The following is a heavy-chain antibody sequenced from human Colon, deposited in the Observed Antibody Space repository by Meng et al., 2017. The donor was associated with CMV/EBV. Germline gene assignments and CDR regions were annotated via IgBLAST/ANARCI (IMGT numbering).Heavy chain of an antibody. V-gene: IGHV1-2*02. CDR2: INPNSGGT. CDR3: ARGPPRGYNRNDGLDWFDP. CDR1: GYTFTGYY. Sequence: ASLKVSCKASGYTFTGYYMHWVRQAPGQGLEWLGWINPNSGGTNYAQKFQGRVTMTRDTSITTAYMELSRLRSDDTAVFYCARGPPRGYNRNDGLDWFDPWGQGTLVTVSS. D-gene: IGHD1-1*01. J-gene: IGHJ5*02.